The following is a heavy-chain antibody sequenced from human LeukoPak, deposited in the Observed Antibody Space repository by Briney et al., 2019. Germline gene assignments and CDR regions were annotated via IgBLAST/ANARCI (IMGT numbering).Heavy chain of an antibody. CDR3: ASEVLGYCRSTSCSTGDY. D-gene: IGHD2-2*01. CDR1: DRSNISGDYY. J-gene: IGHJ4*02. CDR2: IYYNGST. Sequence: SQTLSLTCTFSDRSNISGDYYSSWIRQPPGKGLEWIGYIYYNGSTYFHPSLKSRVTISVDTSKHQFSLKLSSVTAADTAVYYCASEVLGYCRSTSCSTGDYLGQGTLVTVSS. V-gene: IGHV4-30-4*08.